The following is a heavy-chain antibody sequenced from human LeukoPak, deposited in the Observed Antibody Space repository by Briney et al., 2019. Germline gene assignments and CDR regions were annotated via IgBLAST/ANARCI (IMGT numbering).Heavy chain of an antibody. CDR2: IYTSGST. D-gene: IGHD2-2*01. CDR3: ARLFSSSIVVVPAAKDRRYNWFDP. J-gene: IGHJ5*02. V-gene: IGHV4-4*09. Sequence: SETLSLTCTVSGGSISSYYWSWIRQPPGKGLEWIGYIYTSGSTNYNPSLKSRVTISVDTSKNQFSLKLSSVTAADTAVYYCARLFSSSIVVVPAAKDRRYNWFDPWGQGTLVTVSS. CDR1: GGSISSYY.